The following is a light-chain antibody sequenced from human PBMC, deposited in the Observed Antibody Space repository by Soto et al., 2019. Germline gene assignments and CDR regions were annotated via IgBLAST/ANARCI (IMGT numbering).Light chain of an antibody. CDR1: SSDVGRYNF. Sequence: QSALTQPPSASGSPGQSVTISCTGTSSDVGRYNFVSWYQHHPGKAPKLLIYDVNKRPSGVPDRFSGSKSGNTASLTVSGLQAEDEADYYCDSYAGSNNHVFGTGTKLTV. J-gene: IGLJ1*01. CDR2: DVN. V-gene: IGLV2-8*01. CDR3: DSYAGSNNHV.